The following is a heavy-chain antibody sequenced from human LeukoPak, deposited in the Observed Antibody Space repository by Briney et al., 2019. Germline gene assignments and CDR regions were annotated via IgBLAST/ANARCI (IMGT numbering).Heavy chain of an antibody. CDR1: ASTFIPYP. D-gene: IGHD3-10*01. J-gene: IGHJ4*02. CDR3: AREIFGSGSYPDY. CDR2: KWHDASHK. V-gene: IGHV3-33*01. Sequence: GGSLNPSVPRSASTFIPYPFHWFGQPPARGRNGLPLKWHDASHKFYTESVKGRFTISRDNSKNTAYLQMNSLTAEDTAVYYCAREIFGSGSYPDYWGQGSLVIVSS.